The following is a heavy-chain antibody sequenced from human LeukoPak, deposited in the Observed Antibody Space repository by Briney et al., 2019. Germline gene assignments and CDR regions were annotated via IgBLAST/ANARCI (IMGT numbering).Heavy chain of an antibody. V-gene: IGHV1-8*01. D-gene: IGHD3/OR15-3a*01. J-gene: IGHJ6*03. CDR3: ARALSWTTESYYYMDV. CDR1: GYTFMSYD. CDR2: MNPNSLNT. Sequence: ASVKVSCKTSGYTFMSYDINWVRQATGQGLEWMGWMNPNSLNTGYGHKFQGRVTLTMNTSISTAYMELSSLRSEDTAVYYCARALSWTTESYYYMDVWGKGTTVTVSS.